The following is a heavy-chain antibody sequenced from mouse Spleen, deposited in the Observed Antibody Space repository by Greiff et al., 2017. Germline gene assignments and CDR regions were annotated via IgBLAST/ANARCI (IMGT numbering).Heavy chain of an antibody. D-gene: IGHD1-2*01. Sequence: QVQLQQSGAELMKPGASVKLSCKATGYTFTGYWIEWVKQRPGHGLEWIGEILPGSGCTNYNEKFKGKATFTADTSSNTAYMQLSSLTTEDSAIYYCAREVLLRVRKWYFDVWGAGTTVTVSS. J-gene: IGHJ1*01. V-gene: IGHV1-9*01. CDR2: ILPGSGCT. CDR3: AREVLLRVRKWYFDV. CDR1: GYTFTGYW.